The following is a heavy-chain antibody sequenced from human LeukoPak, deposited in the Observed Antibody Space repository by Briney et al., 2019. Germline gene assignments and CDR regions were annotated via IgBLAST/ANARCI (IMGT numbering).Heavy chain of an antibody. J-gene: IGHJ4*02. Sequence: PGRSLRLPCAASGFTFSSYGMHWVRQAPGKGLEWVAVISYDGSNKYYADSVKGRFTISRDNSKNTLYLQMNSLRAEDTAVYYCAKGVEDSSGWSALGYWGQGTLVTVSS. D-gene: IGHD6-19*01. V-gene: IGHV3-30*18. CDR3: AKGVEDSSGWSALGY. CDR1: GFTFSSYG. CDR2: ISYDGSNK.